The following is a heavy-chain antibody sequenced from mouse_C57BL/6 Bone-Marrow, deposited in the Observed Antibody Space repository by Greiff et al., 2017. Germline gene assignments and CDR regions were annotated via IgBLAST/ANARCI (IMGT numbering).Heavy chain of an antibody. CDR2: IYPGDGDT. CDR3: ARMDYDYDVGASYYFDY. V-gene: IGHV1-80*01. CDR1: GYAFSSYW. Sequence: VQLQQSGAELVKPGASVKISCKASGYAFSSYWMNWVKQRPGKGLEWIGQIYPGDGDTNYNGKFKGKATLTADKSSSTAYMQLSSLTSEDSAVYFCARMDYDYDVGASYYFDYWGQGTTLTVSS. J-gene: IGHJ2*01. D-gene: IGHD2-4*01.